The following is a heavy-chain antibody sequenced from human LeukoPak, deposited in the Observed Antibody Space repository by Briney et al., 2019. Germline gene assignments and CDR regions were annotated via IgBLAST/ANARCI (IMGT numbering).Heavy chain of an antibody. V-gene: IGHV1-46*01. Sequence: ASVKVSCKASGYTFTSYYMHWVRQAPGQGLEWMGIINPSGGSTSYAQKFQGRVTMTRDTSTSTVYMELSSLRSEDTAVYYCARDYPVAVYGMDVWGQGTTVTVS. J-gene: IGHJ6*02. CDR2: INPSGGST. CDR1: GYTFTSYY. CDR3: ARDYPVAVYGMDV. D-gene: IGHD4-17*01.